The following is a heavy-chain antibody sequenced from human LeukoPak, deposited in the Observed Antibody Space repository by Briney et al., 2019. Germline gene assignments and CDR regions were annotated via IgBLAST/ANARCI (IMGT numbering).Heavy chain of an antibody. D-gene: IGHD3-22*01. CDR1: GYNFRDHG. V-gene: IGHV1-18*04. CDR2: ISAYNGNT. J-gene: IGHJ4*02. Sequence: ASVKVSCKASGYNFRDHGISWVRQAPGQGLEWMGWISAYNGNTNYAQKLQGRVTMTTDTSTSTAYMELRSLRSDDTAVYYCASTYYYDSSGYNYFDYWAREPWSPSPQ. CDR3: ASTYYYDSSGYNYFDY.